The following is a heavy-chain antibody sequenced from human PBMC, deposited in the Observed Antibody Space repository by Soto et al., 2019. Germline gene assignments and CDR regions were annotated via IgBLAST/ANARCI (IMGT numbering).Heavy chain of an antibody. Sequence: SSLKVSCMASGYAFTSFGISVVRRAPGQGLEWMVWNVDNNGYTKYAQNLKGRVTMITDTYTSTAYMELRSLMYDDTAVYYCARCSGGTCYASYVFDILGQGTMVTVSS. J-gene: IGHJ3*02. V-gene: IGHV1-18*01. CDR3: ARCSGGTCYASYVFDI. D-gene: IGHD2-15*01. CDR2: NVDNNGYT. CDR1: GYAFTSFG.